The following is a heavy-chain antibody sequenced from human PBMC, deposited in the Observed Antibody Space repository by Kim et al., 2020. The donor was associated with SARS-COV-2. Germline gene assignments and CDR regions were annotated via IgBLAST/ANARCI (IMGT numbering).Heavy chain of an antibody. V-gene: IGHV3-23*01. CDR3: AKGSGYCSGGSCYSGYYYYYGMDV. Sequence: GGSLRLSCAASGFTFSSYAMSWVRQAPGKGLEWVSAISGSGGSTYYADSVKGRFTISRDNSKNTLYLQMNSLRAEDTAVYYCAKGSGYCSGGSCYSGYYYYYGMDVWGQGTTVTVSS. CDR2: ISGSGGST. D-gene: IGHD2-15*01. CDR1: GFTFSSYA. J-gene: IGHJ6*02.